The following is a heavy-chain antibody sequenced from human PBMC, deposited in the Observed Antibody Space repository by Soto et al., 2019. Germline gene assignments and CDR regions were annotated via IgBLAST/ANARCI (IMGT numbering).Heavy chain of an antibody. CDR2: IHHTGST. J-gene: IGHJ4*02. D-gene: IGHD1-26*01. CDR3: AKSWELRRFFAS. V-gene: IGHV4-4*02. Sequence: QVQLQESGPGLVKPSGTLSLTCAVSGASIISENWWTWVRQSPGKGLEWIGEIHHTGSTTHNPSLDSRVTMSVDKSKNLFSLILSSVTAADTALYYCAKSWELRRFFASWGQGTLVTVSS. CDR1: GASIISENW.